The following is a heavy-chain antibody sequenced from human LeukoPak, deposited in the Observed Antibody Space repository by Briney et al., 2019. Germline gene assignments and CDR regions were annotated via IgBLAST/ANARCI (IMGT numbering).Heavy chain of an antibody. Sequence: PSETLSLTCTVSGGSISSYYWSWIRQPPGKGLEWIGHIYYSGSTNYNPSLKSRVTISVDTSKNQFSLKLSSVTAADTAVYYCASTGYYDSSGYSPYYFDYWGQGTLVTVSS. D-gene: IGHD3-22*01. V-gene: IGHV4-59*01. CDR1: GGSISSYY. CDR3: ASTGYYDSSGYSPYYFDY. CDR2: IYYSGST. J-gene: IGHJ4*02.